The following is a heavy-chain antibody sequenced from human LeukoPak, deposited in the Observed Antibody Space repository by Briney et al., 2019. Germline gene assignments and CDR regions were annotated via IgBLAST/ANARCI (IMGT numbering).Heavy chain of an antibody. V-gene: IGHV1-24*01. J-gene: IGHJ4*02. CDR1: GYTLTELS. CDR2: FDVEDGET. D-gene: IGHD3-10*01. CDR3: ATVRRAGNWANFDY. Sequence: ASVKVSCKVSGYTLTELSMHWVRQAPGKGLEWRGGFDVEDGETIYAQKFQGRVTMTEDTSTDTAYMELSSLRSEDTAVYYCATVRRAGNWANFDYWGQGTLVTVSS.